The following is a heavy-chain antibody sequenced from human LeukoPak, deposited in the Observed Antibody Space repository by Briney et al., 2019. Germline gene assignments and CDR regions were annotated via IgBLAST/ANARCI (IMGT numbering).Heavy chain of an antibody. V-gene: IGHV1-2*06. D-gene: IGHD3-16*01. CDR2: INPSTGGT. CDR1: GYTFIDYY. J-gene: IGHJ4*02. Sequence: ASVKVSCKTSGYTFIDYYVHWIRQAPGQGLECMGRINPSTGGTDFAQKFQGKVSMTRDTSISTAYMELSRLGSDDTAVYYCATLGEDKTDTPFDYWGQGTLVTVSS. CDR3: ATLGEDKTDTPFDY.